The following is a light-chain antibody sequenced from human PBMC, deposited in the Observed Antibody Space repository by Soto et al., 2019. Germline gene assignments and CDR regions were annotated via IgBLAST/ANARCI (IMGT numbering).Light chain of an antibody. V-gene: IGLV2-14*03. J-gene: IGLJ1*01. CDR2: DVT. Sequence: QSVLTQPASVSGSPGQSISISCIGTSSDVGAFNYVSWYQHHPGKAPQLIIYDVTSRPSGVSNRFSASKSGNTASLTISGLQAEDESDYYCSHQQTRNTQAFGTGTKVTV. CDR3: SHQQTRNTQA. CDR1: SSDVGAFNY.